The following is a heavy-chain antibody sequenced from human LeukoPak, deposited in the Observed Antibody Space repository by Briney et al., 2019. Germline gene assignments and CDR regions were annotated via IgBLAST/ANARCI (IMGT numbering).Heavy chain of an antibody. CDR3: ARDGSGTYWAYYNWFDP. J-gene: IGHJ5*02. CDR1: GFTFNTYY. CDR2: INPNSGGT. D-gene: IGHD3-10*01. V-gene: IGHV1-2*02. Sequence: GASVKLSCKTSGFTFNTYYIHWVRQAPGQGLEWMGWINPNSGGTNYAQKFQGRVTMTRDTSISTAYMELSNLRPEDTAVYYCARDGSGTYWAYYNWFDPWGQGTLVTVSS.